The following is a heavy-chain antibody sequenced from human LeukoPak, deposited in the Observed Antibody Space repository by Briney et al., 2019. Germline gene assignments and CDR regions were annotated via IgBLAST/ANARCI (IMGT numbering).Heavy chain of an antibody. CDR2: IYYSGST. CDR3: ARQDDYGDYFDY. D-gene: IGHD4-17*01. CDR1: GGSISSSSYY. Sequence: SETLSLTCTVSGGSISSSSYYWGWIRQPPGKGLEWIGSIYYSGSTYYNPSLKSRVTMSVDTSKNQFSLKLSFVTAADTAVYYCARQDDYGDYFDYWGQGTLVTVSS. J-gene: IGHJ4*02. V-gene: IGHV4-39*01.